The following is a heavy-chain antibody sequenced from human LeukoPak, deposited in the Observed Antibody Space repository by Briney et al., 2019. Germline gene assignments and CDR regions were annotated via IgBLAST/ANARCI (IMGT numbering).Heavy chain of an antibody. V-gene: IGHV4-38-2*02. Sequence: SETLSLTCAVSGYSISSGYYWGWSRQPPGKGREGIGRIYHSGSTYYNPSLKSRVTISVDTSKNQFSLKLSSVTAADTAVYYCARDGYYYGSGSYYNNLFDPWGQGTLVTVSS. D-gene: IGHD3-10*01. CDR3: ARDGYYYGSGSYYNNLFDP. CDR2: IYHSGST. CDR1: GYSISSGYY. J-gene: IGHJ5*02.